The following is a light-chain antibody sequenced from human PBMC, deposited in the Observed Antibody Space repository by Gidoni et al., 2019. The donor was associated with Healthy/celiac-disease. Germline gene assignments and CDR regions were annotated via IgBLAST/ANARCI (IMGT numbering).Light chain of an antibody. J-gene: IGKJ5*01. CDR2: GAY. V-gene: IGKV3-20*01. Sequence: ENVLAPPPGTLSLAPGERATLFCRASQSVSSSYLALYQQKPGQAPMLLIYGAYSRATGIPDRFSGSGSVTDFTLTISRLEPEDFAVYYCHQYGSSLFTFGQGTRLEIK. CDR3: HQYGSSLFT. CDR1: QSVSSSY.